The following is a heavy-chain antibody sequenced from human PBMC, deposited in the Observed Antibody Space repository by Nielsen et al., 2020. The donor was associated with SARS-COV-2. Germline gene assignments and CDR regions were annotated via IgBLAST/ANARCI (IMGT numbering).Heavy chain of an antibody. D-gene: IGHD4-11*01. CDR3: ARETVDYTSSFVDL. CDR1: GFTFSNHA. Sequence: RGSLRLSCAASGFTFSNHAMHWVRQAPGKGLEWLTIISYDGNEHYTDSVKGRFTISRDNSKDTLYLQLNRLRPEDTAVYFCARETVDYTSSFVDLWGQGTLVTVSP. V-gene: IGHV3-30*04. J-gene: IGHJ5*02. CDR2: ISYDGNE.